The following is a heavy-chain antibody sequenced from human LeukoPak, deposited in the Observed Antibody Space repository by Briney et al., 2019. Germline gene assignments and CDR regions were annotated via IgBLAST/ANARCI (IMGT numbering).Heavy chain of an antibody. D-gene: IGHD3-22*01. CDR2: ISSNGGST. CDR3: ARWSSGYYYDY. Sequence: TGGSLRLSCAASGFTFSSYAMHWVRQAPGKGLEYVSAISSNGGSTYYANSVKGRFTISRDNSKNTLYLQMGSLGAEDMAVYYCARWSSGYYYDYWGQGTLVTVSS. CDR1: GFTFSSYA. V-gene: IGHV3-64*01. J-gene: IGHJ4*02.